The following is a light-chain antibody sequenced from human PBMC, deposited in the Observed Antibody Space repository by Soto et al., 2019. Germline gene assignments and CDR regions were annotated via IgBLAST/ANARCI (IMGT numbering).Light chain of an antibody. CDR2: DVN. J-gene: IGLJ1*01. CDR3: SSYTGSSTLYV. CDR1: SSDVGGYNY. V-gene: IGLV2-14*01. Sequence: QSAXTQPASVSGSPGQSITISCTGTSSDVGGYNYVSWYQQHPGKAPKLMIYDVNNRPSGVSNRFSGSKSGNTASLTIAGLQAEDEADYYCSSYTGSSTLYVFGSGTKVTVL.